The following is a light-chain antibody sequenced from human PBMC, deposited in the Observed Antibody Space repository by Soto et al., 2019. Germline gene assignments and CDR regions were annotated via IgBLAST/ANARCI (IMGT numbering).Light chain of an antibody. Sequence: DIVMTQSQDYLAVSLGERSTIHCQSSQSVFYSSDNRNNLTWYQQKPGQPPKLLIYGASIRESGVPDRFSGSGSGTDFTLAISSLQAEDVAVYYCQQYYTTPYTFGQGTK. J-gene: IGKJ2*01. CDR1: QSVFYSSDNRNN. V-gene: IGKV4-1*01. CDR3: QQYYTTPYT. CDR2: GAS.